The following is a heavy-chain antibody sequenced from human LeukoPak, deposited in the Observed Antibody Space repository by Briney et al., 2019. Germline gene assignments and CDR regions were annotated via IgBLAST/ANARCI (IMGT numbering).Heavy chain of an antibody. CDR2: IEEDGSEK. V-gene: IGHV3-7*01. CDR3: ARLYCSSTSCHTLHYYYMDV. D-gene: IGHD2-2*02. Sequence: PGGSLRLSCAASGFTFSSYGMHWVRQAPGKGLEWVADIEEDGSEKYYVDSVKGRFTISRDNAKNSLYLQMNSLRAEDTALYYCARLYCSSTSCHTLHYYYMDVWGKGTTVTVSS. CDR1: GFTFSSYG. J-gene: IGHJ6*03.